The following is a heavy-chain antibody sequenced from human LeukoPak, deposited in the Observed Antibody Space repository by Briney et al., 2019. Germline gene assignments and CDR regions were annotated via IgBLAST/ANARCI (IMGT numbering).Heavy chain of an antibody. Sequence: GESLKISCKGSGYSFTSYWIGWVRQMPGKGLEWMGIIYPGDSDTRYSPSFQGQVTISADKSISTAYLQWSSLKASDTAMYYCASPQYSSGWYDAFDIWGQGTMVTVSS. D-gene: IGHD6-19*01. CDR1: GYSFTSYW. V-gene: IGHV5-51*01. CDR3: ASPQYSSGWYDAFDI. CDR2: IYPGDSDT. J-gene: IGHJ3*02.